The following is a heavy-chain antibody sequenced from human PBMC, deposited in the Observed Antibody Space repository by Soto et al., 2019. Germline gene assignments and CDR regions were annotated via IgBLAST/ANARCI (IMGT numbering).Heavy chain of an antibody. V-gene: IGHV1-69*12. CDR2: IIPMLDSA. CDR3: ARTYHYDSLGKAYFYYGMDV. J-gene: IGHJ6*02. CDR1: GGTFDNYA. D-gene: IGHD3-22*01. Sequence: QVQLVQSGAEVKQPGSSVKVSCKASGGTFDNYAITWVRQAPGQGLEWMAGIIPMLDSANYAEKFQDRVTITADESTSTVYVEVSSLRSEDTAVYYCARTYHYDSLGKAYFYYGMDVWGQGTTVTVSS.